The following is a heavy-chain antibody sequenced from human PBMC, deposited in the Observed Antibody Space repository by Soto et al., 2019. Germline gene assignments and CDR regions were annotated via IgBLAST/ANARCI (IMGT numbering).Heavy chain of an antibody. V-gene: IGHV3-23*01. CDR2: INADGATT. CDR3: AARNFEY. J-gene: IGHJ4*02. CDR1: GFTFSIYG. Sequence: EVQILESGGGLVQPGGSLRLSCAASGFTFSIYGLTWVRQAPGKGLEWVSLINADGATTYYANSVKGRFPISRDNSENTLYLQMNSLRVEDTAVYYCAARNFEYWGQGTLVTVSS.